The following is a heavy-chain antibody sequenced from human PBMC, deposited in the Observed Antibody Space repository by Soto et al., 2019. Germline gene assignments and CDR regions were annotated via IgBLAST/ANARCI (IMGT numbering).Heavy chain of an antibody. Sequence: LRLSCAASGFTFSGSAMHWVRQASGKGLEWVGRIRSKANSYATAYAASVKGRFTISRDDSKNTAYLQMNSLKTEDTAVYYCTSPVSVVVTASQPPWYFDLWGRGTLVTVSS. CDR1: GFTFSGSA. D-gene: IGHD2-21*02. CDR2: IRSKANSYAT. V-gene: IGHV3-73*01. CDR3: TSPVSVVVTASQPPWYFDL. J-gene: IGHJ2*01.